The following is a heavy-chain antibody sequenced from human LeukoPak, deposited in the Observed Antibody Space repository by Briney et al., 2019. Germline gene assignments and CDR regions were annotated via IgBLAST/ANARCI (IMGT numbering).Heavy chain of an antibody. D-gene: IGHD5-18*01. J-gene: IGHJ5*02. V-gene: IGHV5-51*01. Sequence: PGESLKISCKGSGSSFTSYWIGWVRQLPGKGLEWMGIIYPGDSDTRYSPSFQGQVTISADKSISTAYLQWSSLKASDTAMYYCARQGGSTAMRGNWFDPWGQGTLVTVSS. CDR2: IYPGDSDT. CDR1: GSSFTSYW. CDR3: ARQGGSTAMRGNWFDP.